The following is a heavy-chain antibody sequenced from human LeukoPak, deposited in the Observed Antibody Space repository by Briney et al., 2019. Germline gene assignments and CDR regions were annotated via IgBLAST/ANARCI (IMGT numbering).Heavy chain of an antibody. CDR1: GFSFSKYG. CDR3: AREWGLIAVAGGPGY. D-gene: IGHD2-21*01. CDR2: IWYDGHNK. J-gene: IGHJ4*02. V-gene: IGHV3-33*01. Sequence: PGGSLRFSCVASGFSFSKYGMHWVRQAPGKGLQWLAIIWYDGHNKYYADSVKGRFTISRDNSKNTLFLEMNDLKAEDTAVYYCAREWGLIAVAGGPGYWGQGTLVTVSS.